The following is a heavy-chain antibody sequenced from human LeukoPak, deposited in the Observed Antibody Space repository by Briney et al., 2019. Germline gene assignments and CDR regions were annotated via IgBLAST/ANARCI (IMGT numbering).Heavy chain of an antibody. V-gene: IGHV3-23*01. CDR3: AKHCSGYCNTASEKRFDP. CDR2: IGSNSVPT. CDR1: GFTFSSYS. Sequence: GESLKISCAASGFTFSSYSMNWVRQAPGKGLEWVSGIGSNSVPTVYADSVKGRFTISRDNSKSMLYLQMDSLRVEDTAVYYCAKHCSGYCNTASEKRFDPWGQGTLVTVSS. D-gene: IGHD2-2*03. J-gene: IGHJ5*02.